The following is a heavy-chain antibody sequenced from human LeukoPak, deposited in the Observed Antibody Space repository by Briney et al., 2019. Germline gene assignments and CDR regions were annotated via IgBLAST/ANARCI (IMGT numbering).Heavy chain of an antibody. Sequence: ASVKVSCKASGYTFTSYDINWVRQATGQGLEWMGWMNPNSGNTGYAQKFQGRVTMTEDTSTDTAYMELSSLRSEDTAVYYCATGPAITGTTLSALDYWGQGTLVTVSS. CDR1: GYTFTSYD. D-gene: IGHD1-7*01. CDR2: MNPNSGNT. CDR3: ATGPAITGTTLSALDY. V-gene: IGHV1-8*02. J-gene: IGHJ4*02.